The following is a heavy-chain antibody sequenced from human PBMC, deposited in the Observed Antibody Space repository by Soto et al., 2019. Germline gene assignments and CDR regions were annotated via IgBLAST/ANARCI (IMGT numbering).Heavy chain of an antibody. CDR2: IYSGGST. V-gene: IGHV3-53*01. J-gene: IGHJ6*02. CDR1: GFTVSSNY. D-gene: IGHD3-3*01. Sequence: EVQLVESGGGLIQPGGSLRLSCAASGFTVSSNYMSWVRQAPGKWLEWVSVIYSGGSTYYADSVKGRFTISRDNSKNTLYLQMNRLRAEDTAVYYCARVPTIFGVVTTYNGMDVWGQGTTVTVSS. CDR3: ARVPTIFGVVTTYNGMDV.